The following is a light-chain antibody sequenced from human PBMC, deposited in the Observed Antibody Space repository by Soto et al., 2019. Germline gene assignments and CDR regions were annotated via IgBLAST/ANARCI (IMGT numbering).Light chain of an antibody. Sequence: DFVLTQSPDSLAVPLGATATINCRSTQSVLHNSSRHHFLAWYQQKPGQPPKLLIYWASTRESGVPDRFSGSGSGTDFTLTISSLEPDDFAVYYCQQRSSWPRITFGQGTRLEIK. J-gene: IGKJ5*01. V-gene: IGKV4-1*01. CDR1: QSVLHNSSRHHF. CDR3: QQRSSWPRIT. CDR2: WAS.